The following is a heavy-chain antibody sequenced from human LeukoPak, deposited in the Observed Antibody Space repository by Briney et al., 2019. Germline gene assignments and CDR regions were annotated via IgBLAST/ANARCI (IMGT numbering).Heavy chain of an antibody. V-gene: IGHV3-48*03. CDR2: ISSSGSTI. CDR3: AELGITMIGGV. Sequence: GGSLRLSCAASGFTFSSYEMNWVRQAPGKGLEGISYISSSGSTIYYADSVKGRFTISRDNAKNSLYLQMNSLRAEDTAVYYCAELGITMIGGVWGKGTTVTISS. D-gene: IGHD3-10*02. J-gene: IGHJ6*04. CDR1: GFTFSSYE.